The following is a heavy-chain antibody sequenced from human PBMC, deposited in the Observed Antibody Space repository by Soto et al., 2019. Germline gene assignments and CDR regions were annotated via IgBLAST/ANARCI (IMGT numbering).Heavy chain of an antibody. V-gene: IGHV1-69*02. CDR3: ARSVGTYYDFWSGYRNDAFDI. Sequence: QVQLVASGAEVKKPGSSVKVSCKASGGTFSSYTISWVRQAPGQGLEWMGRIIPILGIANYAQKFQGRVTITADKSTSTAYMELSSLRSEDTPVYYCARSVGTYYDFWSGYRNDAFDIWGQGTMVTVSS. D-gene: IGHD3-3*01. CDR2: IIPILGIA. CDR1: GGTFSSYT. J-gene: IGHJ3*02.